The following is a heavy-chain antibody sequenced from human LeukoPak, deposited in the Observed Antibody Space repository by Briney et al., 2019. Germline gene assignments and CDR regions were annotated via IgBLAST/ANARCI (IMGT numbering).Heavy chain of an antibody. CDR3: AKDGRDGYNHPSCYFDY. J-gene: IGHJ4*02. Sequence: GGSLRLSCAASGFTFSSYGMHCVRQAPGKGLEWVAVISYDGSNKYYADSVKGRFTISRDNSKNTLYLQINSLRAEDTAVYYCAKDGRDGYNHPSCYFDYWGQGTLVTVSS. CDR1: GFTFSSYG. CDR2: ISYDGSNK. V-gene: IGHV3-30*18. D-gene: IGHD5-24*01.